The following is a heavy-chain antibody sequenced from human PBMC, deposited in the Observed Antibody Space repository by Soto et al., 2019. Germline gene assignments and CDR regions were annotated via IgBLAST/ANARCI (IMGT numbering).Heavy chain of an antibody. J-gene: IGHJ6*02. Sequence: SETLSLTCAVSGGSISSGGYPWSWIRQPPGKGLEWIGYIYHSGSTYYNPSLKSRVTISVDRSKNQFSLKLSSVTAADTAVYYCARGIYYYGSGTGYYYYYGMDVWGQGTTVTVSS. CDR2: IYHSGST. D-gene: IGHD3-10*01. CDR1: GGSISSGGYP. V-gene: IGHV4-30-2*01. CDR3: ARGIYYYGSGTGYYYYYGMDV.